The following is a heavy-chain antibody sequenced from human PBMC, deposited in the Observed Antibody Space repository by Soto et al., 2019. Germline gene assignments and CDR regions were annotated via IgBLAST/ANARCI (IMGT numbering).Heavy chain of an antibody. D-gene: IGHD3-3*01. Sequence: GASVKPSRKACGDTFTSYGISWVRQAPKQGLEWMGWISAYNGNTNYAQKFQGRVTMTTDTSTSTAYMELRSLRSDDTAVYYCARHYDFWSGGGMDVWGQGTTVTV. J-gene: IGHJ6*02. CDR2: ISAYNGNT. CDR1: GDTFTSYG. V-gene: IGHV1-18*01. CDR3: ARHYDFWSGGGMDV.